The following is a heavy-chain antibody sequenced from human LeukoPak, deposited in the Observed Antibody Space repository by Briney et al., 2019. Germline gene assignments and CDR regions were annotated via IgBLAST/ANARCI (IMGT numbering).Heavy chain of an antibody. CDR1: GFTFSSYS. Sequence: GGSLRLSCAASGFTFSSYSMNWVRQAPGKGLEWVSSISSSSSYIYYADSVKGRFTISRDNAKNSLYLQMKSLRAEDTAVYYCARDHSISMIVEPPNWFDPWGQGTLVTVSS. J-gene: IGHJ5*02. CDR2: ISSSSSYI. CDR3: ARDHSISMIVEPPNWFDP. V-gene: IGHV3-21*01. D-gene: IGHD3-22*01.